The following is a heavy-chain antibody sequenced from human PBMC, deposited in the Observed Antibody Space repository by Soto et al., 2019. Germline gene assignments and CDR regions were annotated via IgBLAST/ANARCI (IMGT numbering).Heavy chain of an antibody. Sequence: QVQLVQSGAEVKKPGASVKVSCKASGYTFTSYDINWVRQATGQGLEWMGWMNPNSGNTGYAQKSQGRVTMTRNTPXGTAYMELSSLTSEDAAVYYCARPVWIGEFTYGMDVWGQGTTVTVSS. CDR1: GYTFTSYD. J-gene: IGHJ6*02. V-gene: IGHV1-8*01. CDR3: ARPVWIGEFTYGMDV. D-gene: IGHD3-10*01. CDR2: MNPNSGNT.